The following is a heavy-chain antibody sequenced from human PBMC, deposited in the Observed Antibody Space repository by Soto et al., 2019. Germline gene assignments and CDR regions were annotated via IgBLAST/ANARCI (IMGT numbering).Heavy chain of an antibody. CDR1: GGSISSSNW. V-gene: IGHV4-4*02. Sequence: PSETLSLTCAVSGGSISSSNWWSWVRQPPGKGLEWIGEIYHSGSTNYNPSLKSRVTISVDKSKNQFSLKLSSVTAADTAVYYCARGVVAGYYYYGMDVWGQGTTVTVSS. D-gene: IGHD2-15*01. CDR3: ARGVVAGYYYYGMDV. J-gene: IGHJ6*02. CDR2: IYHSGST.